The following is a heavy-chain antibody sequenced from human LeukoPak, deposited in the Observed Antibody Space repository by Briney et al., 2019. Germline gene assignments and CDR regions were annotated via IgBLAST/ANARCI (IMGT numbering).Heavy chain of an antibody. CDR3: ASDSSGWYNPLDY. CDR2: IIPILGIA. Sequence: SVKVSCKASGGTFSSYAISWVRQAPGQGLEWMGRIIPILGIANYAQKFQGRVTITADKSTSTAYMELSSLRSEDTAVYYCASDSSGWYNPLDYWGQGTLVTVSS. D-gene: IGHD6-19*01. J-gene: IGHJ4*02. CDR1: GGTFSSYA. V-gene: IGHV1-69*04.